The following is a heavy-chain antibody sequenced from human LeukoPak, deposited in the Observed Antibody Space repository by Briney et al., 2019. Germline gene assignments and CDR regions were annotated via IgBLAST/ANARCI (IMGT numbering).Heavy chain of an antibody. CDR2: IYYSGST. Sequence: SETLSLTCTVSGGSTSSGDYYWSWIRQPPGKGLEWIGYIYYSGSTYYNPSLESRVTMSVDTSKNQFSLKLSSVTAADTAVYYCARQGDIVVVPAANDAFDIWGQGTMVTVSS. CDR3: ARQGDIVVVPAANDAFDI. CDR1: GGSTSSGDYY. V-gene: IGHV4-30-4*08. J-gene: IGHJ3*02. D-gene: IGHD2-2*01.